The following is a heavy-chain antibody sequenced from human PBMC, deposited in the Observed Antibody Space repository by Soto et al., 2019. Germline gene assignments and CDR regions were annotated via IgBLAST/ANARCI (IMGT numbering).Heavy chain of an antibody. CDR2: IRDGDGDT. CDR3: AKGRTYFDF. V-gene: IGHV3-23*01. Sequence: LRLSCAASGFTFGDYAMTWVRQAPGKGLEWVSDIRDGDGDTHYADSVKGRFTTSRDNSKNTLYLQMSSLRAEDAAVYYCAKGRTYFDFWGQGTLVTVSS. J-gene: IGHJ4*02. CDR1: GFTFGDYA.